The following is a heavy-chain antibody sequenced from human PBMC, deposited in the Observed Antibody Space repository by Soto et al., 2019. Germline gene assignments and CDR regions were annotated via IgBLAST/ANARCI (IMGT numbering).Heavy chain of an antibody. CDR3: ATESSGSYWFAFDI. CDR1: GYTFTSCY. V-gene: IGHV1-18*04. CDR2: ISAYNGNT. J-gene: IGHJ3*02. Sequence: ASVKVSCKASGYTFTSCYMHWVRQAPGQGLEWMGWISAYNGNTNYAQKLQGRVTMTTDTSTSTAYMELRSLRSDDTAVYYCATESSGSYWFAFDIWGQGTMVTVSS. D-gene: IGHD1-26*01.